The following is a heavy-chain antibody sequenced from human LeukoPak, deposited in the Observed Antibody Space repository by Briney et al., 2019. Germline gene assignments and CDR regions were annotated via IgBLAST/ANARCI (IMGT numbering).Heavy chain of an antibody. CDR3: AKDLMATILYYFDC. D-gene: IGHD5-24*01. Sequence: GGSLRLSCAASGFTFSSYSMNWVRQAPGKGLEWVSSISSSSSYIYYADSVKGRFTISRDNAKNSLYLQMNSLRAEDTALYYCAKDLMATILYYFDCWGQGTLVTVSS. CDR2: ISSSSSYI. V-gene: IGHV3-21*04. J-gene: IGHJ4*02. CDR1: GFTFSSYS.